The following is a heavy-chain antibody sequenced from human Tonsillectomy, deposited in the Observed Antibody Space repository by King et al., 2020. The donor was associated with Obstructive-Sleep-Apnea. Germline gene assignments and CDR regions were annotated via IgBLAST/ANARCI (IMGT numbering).Heavy chain of an antibody. CDR2: ISKDGSDK. Sequence: QLVQSGGGVVQPGRSLRLSCAASGFTFSSYAMHWVRQAPGKGLEWAAVISKDGSDKYYADSVKGRFTISRDNSKNTLYLQMNSLRAEDTAFYYCASQSYFYGSGNLYGMDVWGQGTTVTVSS. CDR1: GFTFSSYA. CDR3: ASQSYFYGSGNLYGMDV. D-gene: IGHD3-10*01. J-gene: IGHJ6*02. V-gene: IGHV3-30*04.